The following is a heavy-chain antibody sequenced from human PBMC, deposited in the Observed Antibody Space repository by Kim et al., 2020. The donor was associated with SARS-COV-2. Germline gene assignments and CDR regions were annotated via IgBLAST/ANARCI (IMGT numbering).Heavy chain of an antibody. CDR1: GDSVSSNSAA. D-gene: IGHD6-19*01. V-gene: IGHV6-1*01. Sequence: SQTLSLTCAISGDSVSSNSAAWNWIRQSPSRGLEWLGRTYYRSKWYNDYAVSVKSRITINPDTSKNQFSLQLNSVTPEDTAVYYCARDSVLTHAVAGKLFDYWGQGTLVTVSS. J-gene: IGHJ4*02. CDR3: ARDSVLTHAVAGKLFDY. CDR2: TYYRSKWYN.